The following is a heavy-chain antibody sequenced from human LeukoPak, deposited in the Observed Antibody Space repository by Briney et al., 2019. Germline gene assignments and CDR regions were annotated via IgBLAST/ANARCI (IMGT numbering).Heavy chain of an antibody. CDR2: IHSSGNT. D-gene: IGHD5-24*01. CDR3: ARPAGWLPRYYFEY. Sequence: SETLSLTCTVSGASISGSSYYWSWIRQPPGQGLEWIGTIHSSGNTYYNPSLKSRVTISVDTSKNQFSLKLSSVTAADTAVYYCARPAGWLPRYYFEYWGQGTLSPSPQ. J-gene: IGHJ4*02. CDR1: GASISGSSYY. V-gene: IGHV4-39*01.